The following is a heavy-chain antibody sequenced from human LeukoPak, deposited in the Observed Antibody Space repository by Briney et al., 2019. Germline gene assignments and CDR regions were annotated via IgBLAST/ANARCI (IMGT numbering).Heavy chain of an antibody. CDR1: GFTFSSYA. D-gene: IGHD3-10*01. J-gene: IGHJ3*02. CDR3: ASSVFPDAFDI. V-gene: IGHV3-30-3*01. Sequence: GSLKLSCAASGFTFSSYAMHWVRQAPGKGLEWVAVISYDGSNKYYADSVKGRFTISRDNSKNTLYLQMNSLRAEDTAVYYCASSVFPDAFDIWGQGTMVTVSS. CDR2: ISYDGSNK.